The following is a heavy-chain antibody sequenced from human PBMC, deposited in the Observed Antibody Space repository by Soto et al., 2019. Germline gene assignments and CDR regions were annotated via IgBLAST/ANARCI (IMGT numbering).Heavy chain of an antibody. CDR3: ARGYFDSGHGYDL. CDR2: IFTRDSET. D-gene: IGHD3-10*01. V-gene: IGHV5-51*01. J-gene: IGHJ5*02. Sequence: KVSCKASGGTFSSYAISWVRQTPGKGLEWMGLIFTRDSETKTSPSFQGHVSFSVDNSINTVYLQWTSLKTTDTGIYFCARGYFDSGHGYDLWGQGTLVTVSS. CDR1: GGTFSSYA.